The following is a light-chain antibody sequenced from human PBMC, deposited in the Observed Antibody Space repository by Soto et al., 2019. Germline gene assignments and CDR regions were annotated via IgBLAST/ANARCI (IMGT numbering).Light chain of an antibody. Sequence: EIVLTQSPGTPSLSPGERATLSCRASQSVSSSYLAWYQQKPGQAPRLLIYGASSRATGIPDRFSGSGSGTDFTLTISRLEPEDFAVYYCQQYGPTNTFGQGTKV. CDR3: QQYGPTNT. V-gene: IGKV3-20*01. CDR1: QSVSSSY. J-gene: IGKJ1*01. CDR2: GAS.